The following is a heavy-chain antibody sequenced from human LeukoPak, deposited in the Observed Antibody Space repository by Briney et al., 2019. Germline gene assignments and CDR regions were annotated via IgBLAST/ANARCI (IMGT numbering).Heavy chain of an antibody. V-gene: IGHV3-23*01. J-gene: IGHJ3*02. CDR1: GFTFSSYA. Sequence: GGSLRLSCAASGFTFSSYAMSWVRQAPGKGLEWVSAISGSGGSTYYADSVKGRFTISRDNSENTLYLQMNSLRAEDTAVYYCAKDNRIVVVVAATNSDAFDIWGQGTMVTVSS. CDR2: ISGSGGST. D-gene: IGHD2-15*01. CDR3: AKDNRIVVVVAATNSDAFDI.